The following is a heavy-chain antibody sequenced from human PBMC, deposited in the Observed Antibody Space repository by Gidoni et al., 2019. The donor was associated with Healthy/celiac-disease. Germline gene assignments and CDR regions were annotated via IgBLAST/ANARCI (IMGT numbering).Heavy chain of an antibody. V-gene: IGHV4-4*07. Sequence: QVQLQESGPGLVKPSETLSLTCTVSGGSISSYYWSWIRQPAGKGLEWIGRIYTSGSTNYNPSLKSRVTMSVDTSKNQFSLKLSSVTAADTAVYYCARVNSSGWSETYDYWGQGTLVTVSS. D-gene: IGHD6-19*01. CDR3: ARVNSSGWSETYDY. J-gene: IGHJ4*02. CDR2: IYTSGST. CDR1: GGSISSYY.